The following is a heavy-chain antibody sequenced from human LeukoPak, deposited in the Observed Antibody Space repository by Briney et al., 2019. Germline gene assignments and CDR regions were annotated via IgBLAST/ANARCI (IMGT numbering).Heavy chain of an antibody. CDR1: GFTFSSYS. Sequence: GGSLRLSCAASGFTFSSYSMNWVRQAPGKGLEWVSSISSSSSYIYYADSVKGRFTISRDNAKNPLYLQMNSLRAEDTAVYYCAREYDSSGYYHLFDYWGQGTLVTVSS. D-gene: IGHD3-22*01. CDR2: ISSSSSYI. J-gene: IGHJ4*02. V-gene: IGHV3-21*01. CDR3: AREYDSSGYYHLFDY.